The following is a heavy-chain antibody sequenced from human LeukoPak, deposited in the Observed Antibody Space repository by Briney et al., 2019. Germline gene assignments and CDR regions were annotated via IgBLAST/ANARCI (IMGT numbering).Heavy chain of an antibody. D-gene: IGHD3-22*01. CDR2: IYHSGST. Sequence: SQTLSLTCAVSGGSISSGGYSWSWIRQPPGKGLEWIGYIYHSGSTYYNPSLKSRVTISVDRSKNQFSLRLSSVTAADTAVYYCARTIVVPEDAFDIWGQGTMVTVSS. CDR1: GGSISSGGYS. V-gene: IGHV4-30-2*01. J-gene: IGHJ3*02. CDR3: ARTIVVPEDAFDI.